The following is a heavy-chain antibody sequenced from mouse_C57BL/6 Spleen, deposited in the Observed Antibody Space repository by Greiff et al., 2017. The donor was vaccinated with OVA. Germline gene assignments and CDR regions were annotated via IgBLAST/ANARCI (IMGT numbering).Heavy chain of an antibody. CDR1: GYTFTSYW. CDR3: ARELTGTDY. J-gene: IGHJ2*01. D-gene: IGHD4-1*01. CDR2: IDPSDSYT. V-gene: IGHV1-50*01. Sequence: QVQLKQPGAELVKPGASVKLSCKASGYTFTSYWMQWVKQRPGQGLEWIGEIDPSDSYTNYNQKFKGKATLTVDTSSSTAYMQLSSLTSEDSAVYYCARELTGTDYWGQGTTLTVSS.